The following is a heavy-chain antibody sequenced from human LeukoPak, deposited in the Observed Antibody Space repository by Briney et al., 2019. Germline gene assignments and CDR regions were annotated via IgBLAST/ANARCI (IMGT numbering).Heavy chain of an antibody. D-gene: IGHD2-15*01. CDR2: ISSDGGST. V-gene: IGHV3-64*01. CDR1: GFTFSSYA. CDR3: ARSGYCSGGSCYVDY. J-gene: IGHJ4*02. Sequence: GGSLRLSCAASGFTFSSYAMHWVRQAPGGGLEYVSAISSDGGSTYYANSVKGRFTIFRDNSKNTLYLQMGSLRDEDMAVYYCARSGYCSGGSCYVDYWGQGALVTVSS.